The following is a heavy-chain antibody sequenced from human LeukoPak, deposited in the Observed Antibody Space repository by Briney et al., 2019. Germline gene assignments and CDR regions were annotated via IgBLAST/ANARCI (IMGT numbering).Heavy chain of an antibody. CDR2: INPRGGNT. Sequence: ASVKVSCKASGYTFTGYYMHWVRQAPGQGPEWMGIINPRGGNTAYAQKFQGRATMTRDTSTTTVYMDLNSLTSEDTAVYYCARDPRDIAVVPAALYYFDFWGQGTLVTVSS. CDR1: GYTFTGYY. CDR3: ARDPRDIAVVPAALYYFDF. J-gene: IGHJ4*02. D-gene: IGHD2-2*01. V-gene: IGHV1-46*01.